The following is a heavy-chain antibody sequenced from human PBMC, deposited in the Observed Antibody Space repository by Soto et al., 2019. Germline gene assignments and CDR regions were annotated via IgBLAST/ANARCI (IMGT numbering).Heavy chain of an antibody. CDR3: VRAGRYTTGDY. V-gene: IGHV1-3*01. D-gene: IGHD3-9*01. J-gene: IGHJ4*02. CDR2: INAGTGVT. Sequence: QVQIVQSGAEVKKPGASVKMSFKASGYTFTTYAVHWVRQAPGQRLEWMGWINAGTGVTKYSEKFQGRVSLTRDTSASTAYMELNSLRSEDTALYYCVRAGRYTTGDYWGQGTLVTVSS. CDR1: GYTFTTYA.